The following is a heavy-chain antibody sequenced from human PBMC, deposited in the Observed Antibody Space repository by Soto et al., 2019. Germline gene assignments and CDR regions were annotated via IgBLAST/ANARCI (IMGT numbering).Heavy chain of an antibody. D-gene: IGHD3-3*01. CDR2: ISGDGATT. CDR3: AGGSAWDSPDY. CDR1: GFIFSSSW. Sequence: EVQLVESGGGLVQPGGSLRLSCAASGFIFSSSWMHWVRQAPGKGLVWVSHISGDGATTIYADSVKGRFTISRDNAKNTLHLQMNSLRVEDTVVYYCAGGSAWDSPDYWGQGTLVAVSS. J-gene: IGHJ4*02. V-gene: IGHV3-74*01.